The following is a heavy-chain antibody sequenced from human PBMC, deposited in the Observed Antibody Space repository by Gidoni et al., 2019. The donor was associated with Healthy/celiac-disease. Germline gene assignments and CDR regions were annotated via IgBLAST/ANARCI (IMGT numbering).Heavy chain of an antibody. CDR1: GFPFSSYA. J-gene: IGHJ4*02. Sequence: EVQLLESGGGLVQPGGSLRLSCAASGFPFSSYARSWVRQAPGKGLEWVSAISGSGGSTYYADSVKGRFTISRDNSKNTLYLQMNSLRAEDTAVYYCAKGSHYDYVWGSFPLWGQGTLVTVSS. CDR2: ISGSGGST. CDR3: AKGSHYDYVWGSFPL. V-gene: IGHV3-23*01. D-gene: IGHD3-16*01.